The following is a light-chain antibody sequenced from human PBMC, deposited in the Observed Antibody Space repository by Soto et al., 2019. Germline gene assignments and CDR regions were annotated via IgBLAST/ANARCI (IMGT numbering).Light chain of an antibody. Sequence: EMVLTQSPGTLSLSPGERATLSCRASQSVSSSYLAWYQQKPGQAPRLLIYGASSRATGIPDRFSGSGSGTDFTLTISRLEPEDFAVYYCQQYGSSPQKFGQGTKVEIK. CDR1: QSVSSSY. CDR3: QQYGSSPQK. V-gene: IGKV3-20*01. J-gene: IGKJ1*01. CDR2: GAS.